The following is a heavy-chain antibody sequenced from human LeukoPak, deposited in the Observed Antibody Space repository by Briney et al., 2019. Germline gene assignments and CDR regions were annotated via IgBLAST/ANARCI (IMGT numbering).Heavy chain of an antibody. CDR3: ARGYYGSGSHCCHMDV. J-gene: IGHJ6*03. D-gene: IGHD3-10*01. V-gene: IGHV4-34*01. CDR1: VGSFSGYY. CDR2: INHSGST. Sequence: SETLSLTCAVYVGSFSGYYWSWIRQPPGKGLEWIGEINHSGSTNYNSSLKSRVTISVDTSKNQFSLRLTSVTAADTAVYYCARGYYGSGSHCCHMDVWGKGTTVTVSS.